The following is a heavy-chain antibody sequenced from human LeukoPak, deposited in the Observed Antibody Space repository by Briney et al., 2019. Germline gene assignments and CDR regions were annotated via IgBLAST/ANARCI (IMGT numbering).Heavy chain of an antibody. J-gene: IGHJ4*02. CDR2: ISWNSGSI. CDR3: AKGRRWLQFPRPYYFDY. V-gene: IGHV3-9*01. CDR1: GFTFDDYA. Sequence: GGSLRLSCAASGFTFDDYAMPWVRQAPGKGLEWVSGISWNSGSIGYADSVKGRFTISRDNAKNSLYLQMNSLRAEDTALYYCAKGRRWLQFPRPYYFDYWGQGTLVTVSS. D-gene: IGHD5-12*01.